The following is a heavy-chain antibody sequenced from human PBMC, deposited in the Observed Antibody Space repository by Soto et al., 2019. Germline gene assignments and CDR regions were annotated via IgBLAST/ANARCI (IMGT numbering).Heavy chain of an antibody. Sequence: EVQLLESGGGLVQPGGSLRLSCAASGFTFSSYAMSWVRQAPGKVLEWVSALTGSGGTTYYADSVKGRFTISRDNSKNTVYLQMNSLRAEDTAVYYCAKGGDEVVATHKDAFDVWGHGTMVTVSS. V-gene: IGHV3-23*01. J-gene: IGHJ3*01. D-gene: IGHD2-15*01. CDR2: LTGSGGTT. CDR1: GFTFSSYA. CDR3: AKGGDEVVATHKDAFDV.